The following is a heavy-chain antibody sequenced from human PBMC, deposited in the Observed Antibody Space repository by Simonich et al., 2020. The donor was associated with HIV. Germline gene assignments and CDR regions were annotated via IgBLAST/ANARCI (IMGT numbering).Heavy chain of an antibody. Sequence: QVQLVQSGTEVKKPGASVKVSCKVSGYTLPELSMHWVRQAPGKGLEWMGGVDPEDYDTIHEQKFQGRVTMTEDTSTDTAYMELSSLRSEDTAVYYCATDVSVAGVFDFWGQGTLVTVS. CDR3: ATDVSVAGVFDF. J-gene: IGHJ4*02. V-gene: IGHV1-24*01. CDR1: GYTLPELS. D-gene: IGHD6-19*01. CDR2: VDPEDYDT.